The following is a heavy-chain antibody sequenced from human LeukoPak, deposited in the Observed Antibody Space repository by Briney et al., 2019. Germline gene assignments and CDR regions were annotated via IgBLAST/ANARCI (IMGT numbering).Heavy chain of an antibody. CDR3: AIRYSGSYNDY. Sequence: GASLKISCKGSGSRFTSYWIGWGRRMPGKGLGRMGIIYPGDSDTRYSPSFQGQVTISADKSISTAYLQWSSLKASDTAMYYCAIRYSGSYNDYWGQGTLVTVSS. D-gene: IGHD1-26*01. CDR1: GSRFTSYW. CDR2: IYPGDSDT. V-gene: IGHV5-51*01. J-gene: IGHJ4*02.